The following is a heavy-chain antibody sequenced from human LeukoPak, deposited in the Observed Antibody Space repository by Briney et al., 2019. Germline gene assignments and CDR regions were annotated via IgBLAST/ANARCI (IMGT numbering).Heavy chain of an antibody. CDR3: ARDYHSSGLRHFDL. D-gene: IGHD3-22*01. Sequence: SETLSLTCTVSGASISDYYWSWIRQPPGKGLEWIGYIYYTGTTKYNPSLTSRVTISVDTSKRQFSLKLRSVTAADTAVYYCARDYHSSGLRHFDLWGRGTLVTVSS. V-gene: IGHV4-59*01. CDR2: IYYTGTT. CDR1: GASISDYY. J-gene: IGHJ2*01.